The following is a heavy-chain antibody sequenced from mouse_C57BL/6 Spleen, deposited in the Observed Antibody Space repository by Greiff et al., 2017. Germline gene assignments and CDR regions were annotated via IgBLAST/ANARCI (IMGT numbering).Heavy chain of an antibody. V-gene: IGHV14-4*01. CDR3: TTSLLRSPWCAY. Sequence: VQLQQSGAELVRPGASVKLSCTASGFNIKDDYMHWVKQRPEQGLEWIGWIDPENGDTEYASKFQGKATITADTSSNTAYLQLSSLTSEDTAVYYCTTSLLRSPWCAYWGQGTLVTVSA. J-gene: IGHJ3*01. D-gene: IGHD1-2*01. CDR2: IDPENGDT. CDR1: GFNIKDDY.